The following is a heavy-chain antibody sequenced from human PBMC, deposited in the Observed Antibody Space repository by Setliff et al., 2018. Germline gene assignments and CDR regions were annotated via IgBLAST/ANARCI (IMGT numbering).Heavy chain of an antibody. J-gene: IGHJ3*01. V-gene: IGHV1-3*01. CDR3: RATRGPFDR. CDR1: GYTFTSYA. CDR2: INAANGNT. Sequence: GASVKVSCKASGYTFTSYAFHWVRQAPGQSLEWVGRINAANGNTKYSEKYQARLTITGDTSANTVYMELGSLRSEDTATYYCRATRGPFDRWGQGTKVTVSS.